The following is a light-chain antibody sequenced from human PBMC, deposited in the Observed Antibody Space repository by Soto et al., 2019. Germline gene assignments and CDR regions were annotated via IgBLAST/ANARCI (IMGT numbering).Light chain of an antibody. Sequence: QSVLTQPASVSGSPGQSITISCTGTSSDVGTYNYVSWYQQHPGKAPKLMISEVSNRPSGVSNRFSGSKSGNTASLTISGLQAEDEADYYCSSYTSTSPLVVFGGGTKLTVL. CDR2: EVS. J-gene: IGLJ2*01. CDR1: SSDVGTYNY. CDR3: SSYTSTSPLVV. V-gene: IGLV2-14*01.